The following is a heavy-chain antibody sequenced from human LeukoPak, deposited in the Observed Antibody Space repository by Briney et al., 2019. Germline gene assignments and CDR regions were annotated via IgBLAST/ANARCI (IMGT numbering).Heavy chain of an antibody. V-gene: IGHV3-7*05. CDR3: ARDQRYCSSSSCPWEPFGY. CDR2: IKQDGSEK. Sequence: GGSLRLSCAASGFTFSSYWMSWVRQAPGKGLEWVANIKQDGSEKYYVDSVEGRFTISRDNAKNSLYLQMNSLRAEDTAVYYCARDQRYCSSSSCPWEPFGYWGQGTLVTVSS. CDR1: GFTFSSYW. J-gene: IGHJ4*02. D-gene: IGHD2-2*01.